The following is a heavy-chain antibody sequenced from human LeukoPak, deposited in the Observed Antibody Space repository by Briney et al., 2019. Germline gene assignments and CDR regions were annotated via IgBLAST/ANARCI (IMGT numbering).Heavy chain of an antibody. Sequence: ASVTVSCKASGYTFTSYDINWVRHATGQGLEWMGWMSPNSGDTGYAQKFQGRVTVTTDTSTSTAYMELRSLRSDDTAVYYCARARRGVEMATIFDFWGQGTVVTVSS. CDR1: GYTFTSYD. V-gene: IGHV1-8*01. CDR2: MSPNSGDT. D-gene: IGHD5-24*01. CDR3: ARARRGVEMATIFDF. J-gene: IGHJ4*02.